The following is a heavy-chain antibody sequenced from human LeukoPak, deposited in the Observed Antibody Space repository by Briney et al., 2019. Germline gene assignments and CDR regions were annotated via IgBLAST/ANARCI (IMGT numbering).Heavy chain of an antibody. V-gene: IGHV3-7*01. CDR3: AREGSQSASGTYPGND. Sequence: GGSLRLSCAASGFMLSSYWMSWVRQAPGKGLEWVANIKQDGSEKYYVDSVKGRFTISRDNAKNSLFLQMNRLRAEDTAVYFCAREGSQSASGTYPGNDWGQGTLVTVSS. CDR2: IKQDGSEK. CDR1: GFMLSSYW. J-gene: IGHJ4*02. D-gene: IGHD1-26*01.